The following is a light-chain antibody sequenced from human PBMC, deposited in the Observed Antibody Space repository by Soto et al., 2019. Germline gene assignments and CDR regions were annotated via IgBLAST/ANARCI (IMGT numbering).Light chain of an antibody. V-gene: IGKV3-20*01. CDR1: QTVSNSY. CDR2: GAS. Sequence: EIVMTQSPATLSVSPGEGATLSCRASQTVSNSYLAWYQQKPGQAPRLLIYGASIRATGIPDRFSGSGSGTDFTLTISRLESEDFAVYYCQQYGSSGTFGQGTKVDI. CDR3: QQYGSSGT. J-gene: IGKJ1*01.